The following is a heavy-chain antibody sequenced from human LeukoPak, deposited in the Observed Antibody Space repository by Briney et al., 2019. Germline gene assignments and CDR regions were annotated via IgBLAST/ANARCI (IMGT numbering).Heavy chain of an antibody. D-gene: IGHD1-26*01. CDR2: IIPIFGTA. CDR3: ARDRGSGSPAGGY. V-gene: IGHV1-69*05. Sequence: GASVKVSCKASGGTFSSYAISWVRQAPGQGLEWMGGIIPIFGTANYAQKFQGRVTITTDESTSTAYMELSSLRSEDTAVYYCARDRGSGSPAGGYWGQGTLVTVS. CDR1: GGTFSSYA. J-gene: IGHJ4*02.